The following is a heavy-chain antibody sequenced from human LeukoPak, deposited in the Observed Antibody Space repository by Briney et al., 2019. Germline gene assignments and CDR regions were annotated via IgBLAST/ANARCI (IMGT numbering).Heavy chain of an antibody. V-gene: IGHV4-34*01. J-gene: IGHJ5*02. CDR2: IDHSGST. D-gene: IGHD3-10*01. CDR3: ARGRPGFREFPWGVQRYNWFDP. CDR1: GGSFSGYY. Sequence: SETLSLTCAVYGGSFSGYYWSWIRQPPGKGLEWIGEIDHSGSTNYNPSLKSRVTISVDTSKNQFSLKLSSVTAADTAVYYCARGRPGFREFPWGVQRYNWFDPWGQGTLVSVSS.